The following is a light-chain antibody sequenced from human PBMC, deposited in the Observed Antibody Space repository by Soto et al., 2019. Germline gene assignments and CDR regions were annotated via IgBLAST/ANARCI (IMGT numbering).Light chain of an antibody. V-gene: IGLV2-14*03. CDR3: SAYTVSRTYV. J-gene: IGLJ1*01. CDR1: SSDVGAYNF. Sequence: QSVLTQPASVSGSPGQSITISCTGTSSDVGAYNFVSWHQQHPGKAPKLMIYNVYVRPSGISYRFSGSKSGNTASLTISGLQGEDEADYYCSAYTVSRTYVFGTGTKVTVL. CDR2: NVY.